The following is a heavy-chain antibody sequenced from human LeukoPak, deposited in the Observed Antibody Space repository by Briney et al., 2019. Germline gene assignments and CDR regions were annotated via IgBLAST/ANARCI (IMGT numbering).Heavy chain of an antibody. V-gene: IGHV3-48*01. CDR2: ISSSGSTI. J-gene: IGHJ6*02. Sequence: GGSLRLSCAASGFTFSSYTMNWVRQATGKGLEWVSYISSSGSTIYYADSVKGRFTISRDNAQNSLYLQMNSLRAEDTAVYYCARDDSYCSGGSCSYYGMDVWGQGTTVTVSS. D-gene: IGHD2-15*01. CDR3: ARDDSYCSGGSCSYYGMDV. CDR1: GFTFSSYT.